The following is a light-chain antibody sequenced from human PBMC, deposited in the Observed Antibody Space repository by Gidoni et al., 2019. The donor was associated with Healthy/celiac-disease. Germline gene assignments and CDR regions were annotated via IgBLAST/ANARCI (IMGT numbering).Light chain of an antibody. CDR1: QRVLYSSNNKNY. J-gene: IGKJ2*01. Sequence: DIVMTQSPDCLDVSLCERATINCKSSQRVLYSSNNKNYLAWYQQKPGQPPKLLIYWASTRESGVPDRFSGSGSGTDFTLTISSLQAEDVAVYYCQQYYSTPRTFGQGTKLEIK. V-gene: IGKV4-1*01. CDR2: WAS. CDR3: QQYYSTPRT.